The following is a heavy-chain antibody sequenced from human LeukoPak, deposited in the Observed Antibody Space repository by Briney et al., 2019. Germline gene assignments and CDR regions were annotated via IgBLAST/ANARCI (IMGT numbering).Heavy chain of an antibody. CDR2: IKQDGSEK. Sequence: GGSLRLSCAASGFTFSSYWMSWVRQAPGKGLEWVANIKQDGSEKYYVDSVKGRFTISRDNAKNSLYPQMNSLRAEDTAVYYCARGAFGGYDFGPGYWGQGTLVTVSS. V-gene: IGHV3-7*05. J-gene: IGHJ4*02. CDR1: GFTFSSYW. CDR3: ARGAFGGYDFGPGY. D-gene: IGHD5-12*01.